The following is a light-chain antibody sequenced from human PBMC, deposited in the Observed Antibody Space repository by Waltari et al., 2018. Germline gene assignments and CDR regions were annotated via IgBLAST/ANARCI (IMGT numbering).Light chain of an antibody. Sequence: EIVLTQSPGTLSLSPWERATLSRRASQSVGRSLAWYQQKPGQAPRLLIYDASRRATGIPDRFSGGGSGTDFSLTISRLEPEDFAIYYCQKYVSLPATFGQGTKVEIK. CDR2: DAS. CDR1: QSVGRS. J-gene: IGKJ1*01. CDR3: QKYVSLPAT. V-gene: IGKV3-20*01.